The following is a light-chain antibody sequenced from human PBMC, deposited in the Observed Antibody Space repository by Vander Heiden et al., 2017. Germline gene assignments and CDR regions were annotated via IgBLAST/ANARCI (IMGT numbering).Light chain of an antibody. Sequence: VMTQSPGTLSSSPGERAPLGCRASQSVRGSFLGWYQQKRGQAPRLLIYSTSSRTTGIPDRLSGNGSGTDFTLTVSRLEPEDFAVYYCQQNGSSPITFGHGTKV. J-gene: IGKJ3*01. CDR2: STS. CDR3: QQNGSSPIT. V-gene: IGKV3-20*01. CDR1: QSVRGSF.